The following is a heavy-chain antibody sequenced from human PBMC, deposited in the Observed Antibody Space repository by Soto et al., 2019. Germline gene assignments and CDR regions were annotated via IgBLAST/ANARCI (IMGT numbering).Heavy chain of an antibody. D-gene: IGHD3-16*01. Sequence: GSLRLSCAASGFTFNDYYMSWIRQTPGKGLEWVSYISGDGTTIYYAASVKGRFTISRDNAKKSLYLQMTSLRAEDTAVYYCAGQYDPVPRSAFDIWGQGTMVTVSS. J-gene: IGHJ3*02. V-gene: IGHV3-11*01. CDR1: GFTFNDYY. CDR2: ISGDGTTI. CDR3: AGQYDPVPRSAFDI.